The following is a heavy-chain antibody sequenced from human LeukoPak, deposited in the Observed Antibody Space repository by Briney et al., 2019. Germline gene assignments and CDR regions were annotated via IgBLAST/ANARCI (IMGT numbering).Heavy chain of an antibody. CDR1: GFTFSSYG. D-gene: IGHD2-15*01. V-gene: IGHV3-33*01. J-gene: IGHJ3*02. Sequence: PGRSLRLSCAASGFTFSSYGMHWVRQAPGKGLEWVAVIWYDGSNKYYADSVKGRFTISGDNSKNTLYLQMNSLRAEDTAVYYCARERYCSGGSCYTWDAFDIWGQGTMVTVSS. CDR3: ARERYCSGGSCYTWDAFDI. CDR2: IWYDGSNK.